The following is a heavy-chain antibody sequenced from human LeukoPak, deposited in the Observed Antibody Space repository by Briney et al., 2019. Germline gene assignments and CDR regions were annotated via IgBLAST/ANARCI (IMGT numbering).Heavy chain of an antibody. D-gene: IGHD2-15*01. CDR2: FDPEDAEV. J-gene: IGHJ4*02. V-gene: IGHV1-24*01. CDR3: AAVGQWSLVHYFNS. CDR1: GNTLTDLS. Sequence: RASVKVSCKVSGNTLTDLSIHWVRQAPEKGLDWMGGFDPEDAEVIYAEKFQDRVTMTEDPSTDTAYLELSSLRSEDTAVYYCAAVGQWSLVHYFNSWGQGTLVTVSS.